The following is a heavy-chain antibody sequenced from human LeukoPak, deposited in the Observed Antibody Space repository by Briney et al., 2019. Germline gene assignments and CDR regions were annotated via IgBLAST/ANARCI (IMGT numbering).Heavy chain of an antibody. CDR2: ISGGGDTM. J-gene: IGHJ4*02. D-gene: IGHD5-18*01. V-gene: IGHV3-48*03. CDR3: VRVGRIQYFDY. CDR1: GFAFSSYE. Sequence: GGSLRLSCAASGFAFSSYEMNWARQAPGKGPEWISYISGGGDTMYYADSVKGRFTSSRDNAKNSLFLQMNSLRAEDTAVYSCVRVGRIQYFDYWGQGTPVTVSS.